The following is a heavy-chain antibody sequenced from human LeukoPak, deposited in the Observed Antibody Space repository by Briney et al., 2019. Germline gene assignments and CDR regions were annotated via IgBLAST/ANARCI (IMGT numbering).Heavy chain of an antibody. CDR3: ARYGILWGLGYCSSTSCYSGWFDP. Sequence: SETLSLTCTVSGGSISGYYWSWIRQPPGKGWEGFGSIYHSGTTYYNPSLKSRVTISVDRSKNQFSLKLSSVTAADTAVYYCARYGILWGLGYCSSTSCYSGWFDPWGQGTLVTVSS. V-gene: IGHV4-59*12. CDR2: IYHSGTT. CDR1: GGSISGYY. D-gene: IGHD2-2*02. J-gene: IGHJ5*02.